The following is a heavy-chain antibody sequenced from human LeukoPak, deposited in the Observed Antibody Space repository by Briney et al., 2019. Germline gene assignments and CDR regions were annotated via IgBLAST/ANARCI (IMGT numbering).Heavy chain of an antibody. CDR1: GFTFSSYG. CDR2: ISYDGSNK. J-gene: IGHJ4*02. CDR3: AKESGEFLRYFDY. D-gene: IGHD5-12*01. Sequence: PGRSLRLSCAASGFTFSSYGMHWVRQAPGKGLEWVAVISYDGSNKYYADSVKGRFTISRDNSKNTLYLQMNSLRAEDTAAYYCAKESGEFLRYFDYWGQGTLVTVSS. V-gene: IGHV3-30*18.